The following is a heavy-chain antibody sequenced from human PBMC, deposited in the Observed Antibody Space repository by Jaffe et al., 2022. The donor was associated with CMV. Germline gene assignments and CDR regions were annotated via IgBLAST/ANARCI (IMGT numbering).Heavy chain of an antibody. V-gene: IGHV3-23*01. Sequence: EVQLLESGGGLVQPGGSLRLSCAASGFTFSTYAMTWVRQAPGKGLEWVSVISGSAGTTHYADFVRGRFTISRDNSKNTLYLQMNSLRAEDTAIYYCARGDVGWFGELLGGISFWGRGNLVTVSS. D-gene: IGHD3-10*01. CDR2: ISGSAGTT. J-gene: IGHJ1*01. CDR1: GFTFSTYA. CDR3: ARGDVGWFGELLGGISF.